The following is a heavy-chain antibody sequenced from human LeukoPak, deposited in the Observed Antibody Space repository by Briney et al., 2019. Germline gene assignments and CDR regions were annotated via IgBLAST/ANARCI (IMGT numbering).Heavy chain of an antibody. Sequence: SETLSLTCTVSGGSISSGGYYWSWIRQHPGKGLEWIGYIYYSGSTYYNPSLKSRVTISVDTSKNQFSLKLSSVTAADAAVYYCAREVRYSSSWVPVLSDWFDPWGQGTLVTVSS. CDR1: GGSISSGGYY. V-gene: IGHV4-31*03. J-gene: IGHJ5*02. CDR2: IYYSGST. D-gene: IGHD6-13*01. CDR3: AREVRYSSSWVPVLSDWFDP.